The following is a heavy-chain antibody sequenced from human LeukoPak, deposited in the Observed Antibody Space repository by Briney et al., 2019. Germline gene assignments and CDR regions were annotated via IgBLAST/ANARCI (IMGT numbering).Heavy chain of an antibody. D-gene: IGHD2-15*01. V-gene: IGHV4-38-2*02. CDR3: ARAVVVRNRRYYYYYYMDV. J-gene: IGHJ6*03. CDR2: IYHSGST. CDR1: GYSISSGYY. Sequence: PSETLSLTCTVSGYSISSGYYWGWIRQPPGKGLEWIGNIYHSGSTFYNPSLKSRVTISVDTSKNQFSLKLSSVTAADTAVYYRARAVVVRNRRYYYYYYMDVWGKGTTVIVSS.